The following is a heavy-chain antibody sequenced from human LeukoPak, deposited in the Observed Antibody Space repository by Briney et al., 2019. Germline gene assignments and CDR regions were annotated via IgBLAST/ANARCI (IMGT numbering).Heavy chain of an antibody. D-gene: IGHD2-15*01. CDR2: ISSSSSYI. V-gene: IGHV3-21*04. CDR3: AKAVAARYYYFMDV. J-gene: IGHJ6*03. CDR1: GFTFSTYS. Sequence: GGSLRLSCAASGFTFSTYSMNWVRQAPGKGLEWVSSISSSSSYIYYADSVKGRFTISRDNAKNSLYLQMNSLRAEDTALYYCAKAVAARYYYFMDVWGKGTTVTVSS.